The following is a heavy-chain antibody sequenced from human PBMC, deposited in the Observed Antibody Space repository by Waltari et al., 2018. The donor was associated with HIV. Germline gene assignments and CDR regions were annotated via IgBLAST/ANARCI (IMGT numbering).Heavy chain of an antibody. D-gene: IGHD2-21*02. CDR3: ASIAYCGGDCYPRGMDV. CDR2: IYRGGST. Sequence: ELQLVEAGGGLVQPGGSLRLPLAASGFPLVTHAMRWVRQAPGKGLEWDSVIYRGGSTYYADSVKGRFTISRDNSKNTLYLQMNSLRAEDTAVYYCASIAYCGGDCYPRGMDVWGQGTTVTVSS. J-gene: IGHJ6*02. V-gene: IGHV3-66*01. CDR1: GFPLVTHA.